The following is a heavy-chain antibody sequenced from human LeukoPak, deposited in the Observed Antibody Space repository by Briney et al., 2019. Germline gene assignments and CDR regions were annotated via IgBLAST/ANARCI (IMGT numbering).Heavy chain of an antibody. V-gene: IGHV1-8*01. CDR3: ARTRSYIVGVTSHNWFDP. CDR2: MNPNSGNT. J-gene: IGHJ5*02. CDR1: GYTFTSYD. Sequence: ASVKVSCKASGYTFTSYDINWVRQATGQGLEWMGWMNPNSGNTGYAQKFQGRVTMTRNTSISTAYMELSSLRSEDAAVYYCARTRSYIVGVTSHNWFDPWGQGTLVTVSS. D-gene: IGHD1-26*01.